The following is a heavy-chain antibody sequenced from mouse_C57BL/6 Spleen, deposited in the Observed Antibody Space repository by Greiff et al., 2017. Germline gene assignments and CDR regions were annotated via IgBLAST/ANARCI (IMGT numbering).Heavy chain of an antibody. J-gene: IGHJ4*01. Sequence: QVQLQQSGPGLVQPSQSLSITCTVSGFSLTSYGVHWVRQSPGKGLEWLGVIWSGGSTGYNAAFISRLSISKDNSKSQVFFKMNSLQADDTAIYYCARKWLLRNAMDYGGQGTSVTVSA. V-gene: IGHV2-2*01. D-gene: IGHD2-3*01. CDR3: ARKWLLRNAMDY. CDR2: IWSGGST. CDR1: GFSLTSYG.